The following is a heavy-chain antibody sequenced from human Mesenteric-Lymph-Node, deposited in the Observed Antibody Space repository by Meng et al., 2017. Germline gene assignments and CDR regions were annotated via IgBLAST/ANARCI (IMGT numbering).Heavy chain of an antibody. V-gene: IGHV3-30*04. CDR3: ARGRWGCGTLCEFDY. CDR2: ISYDGSNK. D-gene: IGHD7-27*01. Sequence: GESLKISCAASGFTFSSYAMHWVRQAPGKGLEWVAVISYDGSNKYYADSVKGRFTISRDNSKNTLYLQMNSLRAEDTAVYYCARGRWGCGTLCEFDYWGQGTRVTVSS. CDR1: GFTFSSYA. J-gene: IGHJ4*02.